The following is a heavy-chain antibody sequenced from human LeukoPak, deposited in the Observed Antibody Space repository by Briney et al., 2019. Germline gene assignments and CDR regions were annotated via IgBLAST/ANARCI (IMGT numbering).Heavy chain of an antibody. CDR1: GFIFSGSA. J-gene: IGHJ4*02. CDR3: ARELRYCSSTSCQPT. D-gene: IGHD2-2*01. CDR2: INGVSSHI. Sequence: PGGSLRLSCAASGFIFSGSAMNWVRQAPGKGLEWVSSINGVSSHIYYADSVKGRFTISRDNAKNSLYLQMNSLRAEDTAVYYCARELRYCSSTSCQPTWGQGTLVTVSS. V-gene: IGHV3-21*01.